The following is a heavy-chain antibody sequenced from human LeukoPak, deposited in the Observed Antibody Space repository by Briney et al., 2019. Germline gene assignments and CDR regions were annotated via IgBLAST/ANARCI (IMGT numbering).Heavy chain of an antibody. CDR1: GYTFTNYW. CDR2: IYPGDSDT. V-gene: IGHV5-51*01. Sequence: GESLKISCRGSGYTFTNYWIGWVRQMPGKGLELMGIIYPGDSDTRYSPSFQGQVTISADKSISTAYLQWSSLKASDTAMYYCARQGITMIATGDGMDVWGQGTTVTVSS. J-gene: IGHJ6*02. D-gene: IGHD3-22*01. CDR3: ARQGITMIATGDGMDV.